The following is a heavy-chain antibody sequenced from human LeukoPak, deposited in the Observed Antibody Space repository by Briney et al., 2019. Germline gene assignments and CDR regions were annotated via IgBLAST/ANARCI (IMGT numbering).Heavy chain of an antibody. J-gene: IGHJ5*02. CDR3: TRSVFSKNWFDP. V-gene: IGHV3-49*04. D-gene: IGHD4-11*01. CDR2: IRSKAYGGTA. Sequence: GGSLRLSCTASGFTFGDYAMTWVRQAPGKGLEWVGSIRSKAYGGTAEYAASVKGRFTISRDDSTSIAYLQMNSLTTEDTAVYYCTRSVFSKNWFDPWGQGTLVTVSS. CDR1: GFTFGDYA.